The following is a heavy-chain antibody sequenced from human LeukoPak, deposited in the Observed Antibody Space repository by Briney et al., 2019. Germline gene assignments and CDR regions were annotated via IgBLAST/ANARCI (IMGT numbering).Heavy chain of an antibody. V-gene: IGHV3-7*01. CDR3: AGGSGWLPGY. Sequence: GGSLRLSCAASGFTFSNHWMNWVRQAPGKGLEWVANINQDGSEKNYVDSVKGRFTISRDNTKNVLYLQMNSLRAEDTAVYYCAGGSGWLPGYWGQGTLVTVSS. CDR2: INQDGSEK. D-gene: IGHD6-19*01. CDR1: GFTFSNHW. J-gene: IGHJ4*02.